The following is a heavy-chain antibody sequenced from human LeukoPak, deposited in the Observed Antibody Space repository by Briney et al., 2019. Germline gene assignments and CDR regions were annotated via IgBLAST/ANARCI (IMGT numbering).Heavy chain of an antibody. CDR1: GFTFSIYG. CDR3: ARDLGYYDFWSGHPGFYYGMDV. CDR2: IWYDGTEK. D-gene: IGHD3-3*01. Sequence: GGSLRLSCAASGFTFSIYGMQWVRQAPGKGLEWVAVIWYDGTEKYYADSVKGRFTISRDNSKNTLYLQMNSLRAEDTAVYYCARDLGYYDFWSGHPGFYYGMDVWGQGTTVTVSS. V-gene: IGHV3-33*01. J-gene: IGHJ6*02.